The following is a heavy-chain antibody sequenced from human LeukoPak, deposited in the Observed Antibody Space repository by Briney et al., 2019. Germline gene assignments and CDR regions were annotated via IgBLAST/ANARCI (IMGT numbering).Heavy chain of an antibody. CDR2: IYYSGST. Sequence: SETLSLTCTVSGGSISSGDYYWSWIRQPPGKGLEWIGYIYYSGSTYYNPSLKSRVTISVDTSKNQFSLKLSSVTAADTAVYYCVRSSGYSTSYYYYSMDVWGQGTTVTVSS. D-gene: IGHD3-22*01. CDR3: VRSSGYSTSYYYYSMDV. V-gene: IGHV4-30-4*01. J-gene: IGHJ6*02. CDR1: GGSISSGDYY.